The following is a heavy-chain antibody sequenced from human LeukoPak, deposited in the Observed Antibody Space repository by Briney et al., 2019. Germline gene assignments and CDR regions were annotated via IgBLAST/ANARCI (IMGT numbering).Heavy chain of an antibody. V-gene: IGHV1-69*11. CDR3: ARSIVVVVAATSWFDP. Sequence: ASVKVSCKASGGTFSSYAISWARQAPGQGLEWMGRIIPILGTANYAQKFQGRVTITTDESTSTAYMEQSSLRSEDTAVYYCARSIVVVVAATSWFDPWGQGTLVTVSS. CDR1: GGTFSSYA. J-gene: IGHJ5*02. CDR2: IIPILGTA. D-gene: IGHD2-15*01.